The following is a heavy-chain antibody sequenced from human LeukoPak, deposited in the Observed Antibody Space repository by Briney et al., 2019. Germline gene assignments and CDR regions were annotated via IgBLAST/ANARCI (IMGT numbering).Heavy chain of an antibody. V-gene: IGHV3-7*01. CDR2: IKKDGSEK. Sequence: PGGSLRLSCAASGFTCSSHWMSWVRQAPGKGLEWVANIKKDGSEKYYVDAVKGRFTISRDNAKTSLYLQMNSLRAEDTAVYYCARDLSGIAGYTYGRGIDYWGQGTLVTVSS. CDR3: ARDLSGIAGYTYGRGIDY. J-gene: IGHJ4*02. D-gene: IGHD5-18*01. CDR1: GFTCSSHW.